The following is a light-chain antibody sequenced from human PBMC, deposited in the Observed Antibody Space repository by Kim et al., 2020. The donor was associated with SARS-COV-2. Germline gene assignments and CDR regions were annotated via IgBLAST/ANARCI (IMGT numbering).Light chain of an antibody. J-gene: IGLJ2*01. Sequence: SVSPGQTASIICSGEKWGEKYAWWYQQKPGQSPVLVIYQHNKRPSGIPERFSGSNSGNTASLTISGTQAMDEADYYCQAWDSSTGVFGGGTQLTVL. CDR3: QAWDSSTGV. CDR2: QHN. CDR1: KWGEKY. V-gene: IGLV3-1*01.